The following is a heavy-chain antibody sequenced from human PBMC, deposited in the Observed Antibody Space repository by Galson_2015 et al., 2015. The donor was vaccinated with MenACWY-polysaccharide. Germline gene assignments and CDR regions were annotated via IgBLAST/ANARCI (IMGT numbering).Heavy chain of an antibody. CDR1: GFTFSNYA. CDR3: GRYCRSSSCYYYYGMDV. V-gene: IGHV3-23*01. D-gene: IGHD2-2*01. Sequence: SLRLSCAASGFTFSNYAMTWVRQAPGKGLEWVSAITSSGGSTYYADSVKGRLAISRDNSKNTLYLQMNSLRAEDTAVYYCGRYCRSSSCYYYYGMDVWGQGTTVTVSS. CDR2: ITSSGGST. J-gene: IGHJ6*02.